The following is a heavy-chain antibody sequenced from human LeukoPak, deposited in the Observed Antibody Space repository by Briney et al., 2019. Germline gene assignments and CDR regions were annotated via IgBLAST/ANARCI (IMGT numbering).Heavy chain of an antibody. D-gene: IGHD2-15*01. V-gene: IGHV4-38-2*01. Sequence: SETLSLTCVVSGHSIASYYFWGWMRQPPGEGPEWIGTIHHTGSTYFNPSLRSRVTLSLDTSKNQFSVTLTSVTAADTAVYYCGRVVPVGGTDIWGQGTLVTVSS. CDR1: GHSIASYYF. J-gene: IGHJ4*02. CDR3: GRVVPVGGTDI. CDR2: IHHTGST.